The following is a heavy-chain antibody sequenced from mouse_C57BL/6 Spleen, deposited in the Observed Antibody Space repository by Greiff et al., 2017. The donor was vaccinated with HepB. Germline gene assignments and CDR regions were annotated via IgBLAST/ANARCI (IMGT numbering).Heavy chain of an antibody. J-gene: IGHJ1*03. CDR1: GYTFTSYW. CDR3: ARGGATVVAPDWYFDV. Sequence: QVQLQQPGAELVKPGASVKLSCKASGYTFTSYWMHWVKQSPERGLEWIGRINPNSGGTKYNEKFKSKATLTVDKPSSTAYMQLSSLTSEDSAVYYCARGGATVVAPDWYFDVWGTGTTVTVSS. V-gene: IGHV1-72*01. CDR2: INPNSGGT. D-gene: IGHD1-1*01.